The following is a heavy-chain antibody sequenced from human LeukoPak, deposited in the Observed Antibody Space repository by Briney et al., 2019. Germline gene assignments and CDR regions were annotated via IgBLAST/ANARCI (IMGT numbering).Heavy chain of an antibody. V-gene: IGHV3-30*04. CDR1: GFTFSSFT. CDR2: ISYDESKK. Sequence: SGGSLRLSCAASGFTFSSFTMHWVRQAPGKGLEWVTVISYDESKKYYTDSVKGRFTISRDNSKNTLYLQMDSLRPEDTAIYYCARGRDWEFLDYWGQGTLVTVSS. CDR3: ARGRDWEFLDY. D-gene: IGHD3-10*01. J-gene: IGHJ4*02.